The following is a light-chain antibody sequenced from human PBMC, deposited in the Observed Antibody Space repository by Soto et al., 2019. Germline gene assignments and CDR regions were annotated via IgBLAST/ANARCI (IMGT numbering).Light chain of an antibody. CDR2: GAS. CDR1: QSVSTNY. V-gene: IGKV3-20*01. Sequence: EIVLTQSPGTLSLSPGERATLSCRASQSVSTNYLAWYQQKPGQAPRLLIYGASSRATGIPDRFSGSGSGTDFTLTINRLEPEDFAFYYCQHYDNSPLTFGGGTKVEIK. CDR3: QHYDNSPLT. J-gene: IGKJ4*01.